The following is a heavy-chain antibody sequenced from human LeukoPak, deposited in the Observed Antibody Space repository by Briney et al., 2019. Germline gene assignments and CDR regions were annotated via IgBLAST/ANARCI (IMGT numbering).Heavy chain of an antibody. CDR3: AKDPTEYYYDSSGYYSVYFDY. Sequence: GGSLRLSCAASGFTVSSNYMSWVRQAPGKGLEWVSAISGSGGSTYYADSVKGRFTISRDNSKNTLYLQMNSLRAEDTAVYYCAKDPTEYYYDSSGYYSVYFDYWGQGTLVTVSS. V-gene: IGHV3-23*01. J-gene: IGHJ4*02. CDR2: ISGSGGST. D-gene: IGHD3-22*01. CDR1: GFTVSSNY.